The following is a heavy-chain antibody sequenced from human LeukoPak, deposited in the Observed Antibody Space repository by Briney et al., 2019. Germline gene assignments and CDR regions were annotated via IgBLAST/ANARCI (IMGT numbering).Heavy chain of an antibody. J-gene: IGHJ4*02. CDR2: INPNSGGT. V-gene: IGHV1-2*02. D-gene: IGHD6-6*01. CDR1: GYTFTGYY. Sequence: ASVKVSCKASGYTFTGYYMHWVRQAPGQGLEWMGWINPNSGGTNYAQKFQGRVTMTRDTSISTAYMELSRLRSGDTAVYYCATVIPKYSSLDYWGQGTLVTVSS. CDR3: ATVIPKYSSLDY.